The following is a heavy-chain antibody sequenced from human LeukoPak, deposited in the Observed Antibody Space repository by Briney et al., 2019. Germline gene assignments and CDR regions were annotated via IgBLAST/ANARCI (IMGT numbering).Heavy chain of an antibody. CDR1: GFTFSSYS. J-gene: IGHJ5*02. Sequence: GGSLRLSCAASGFTFSSYSMNWVRQAPGKGLEWVSSISSSSSYIHYADSVKGRFTISRDNAKNSLYLQMNSLRAEDTAVYYCARDGTAVAGTWFDPWGQGTLVTVSS. V-gene: IGHV3-21*01. CDR2: ISSSSSYI. D-gene: IGHD6-19*01. CDR3: ARDGTAVAGTWFDP.